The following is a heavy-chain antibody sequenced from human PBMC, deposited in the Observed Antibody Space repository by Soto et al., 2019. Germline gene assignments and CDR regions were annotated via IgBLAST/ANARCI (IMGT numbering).Heavy chain of an antibody. Sequence: SGPTLVNPTQTLTLTCAFSGFSLTTTGDGVAWIRQSPGKALEWLALIYWNGDRRYSPSLKSRLTVTRDTSKDQVVLTLTNMDPVDSGRYFCAHRYSLTLFGTSDSIFDHWGQGPPVPSSS. CDR1: GFSLTTTGDG. J-gene: IGHJ4*02. CDR2: IYWNGDR. D-gene: IGHD2-8*02. V-gene: IGHV2-5*01. CDR3: AHRYSLTLFGTSDSIFDH.